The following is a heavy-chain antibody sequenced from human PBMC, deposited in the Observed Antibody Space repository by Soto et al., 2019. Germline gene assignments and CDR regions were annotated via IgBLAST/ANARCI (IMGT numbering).Heavy chain of an antibody. Sequence: SETLSLICTVSGGSISSGGYYWSWIRQHPGKGLEWIGYIYYSGSTYYNPSPKSRVTISVDTSKNQFSLKLSSVTAADTAVYYCARGRPYYDSSGPFDYWGQGTLVPVSS. CDR1: GGSISSGGYY. CDR3: ARGRPYYDSSGPFDY. D-gene: IGHD3-22*01. J-gene: IGHJ4*02. CDR2: IYYSGST. V-gene: IGHV4-31*03.